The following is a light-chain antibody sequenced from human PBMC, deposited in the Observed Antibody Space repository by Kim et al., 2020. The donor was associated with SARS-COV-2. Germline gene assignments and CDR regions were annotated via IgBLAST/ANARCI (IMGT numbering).Light chain of an antibody. CDR3: QQTDSFPWT. J-gene: IGKJ1*01. CDR2: EES. CDR1: QGISDW. Sequence: DIQMTQSPSSVSASVGDRVTITCRASQGISDWLAWYRQNPGKAPELLIYEESSLQSGVPSRFSGSGYGTDFTLTISSLQPEDFATYFCQQTDSFPWTFGQGTKVDIK. V-gene: IGKV1-12*01.